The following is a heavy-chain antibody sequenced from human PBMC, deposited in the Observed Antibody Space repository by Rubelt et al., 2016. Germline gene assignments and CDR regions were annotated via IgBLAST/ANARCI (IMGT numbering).Heavy chain of an antibody. CDR3: ARSHMGPYYYGMDV. D-gene: IGHD2-21*01. V-gene: IGHV3-66*01. CDR1: GFTVSSNY. CDR2: IYSGGST. J-gene: IGHJ6*02. Sequence: CAASGFTVSSNYMSWVRQAPGKGLEWVSVIYSGGSTYYADSVKGRFTISRDNSKNTLYLQMNSLRAEDTAVYYCARSHMGPYYYGMDVWGQGTTVTVSS.